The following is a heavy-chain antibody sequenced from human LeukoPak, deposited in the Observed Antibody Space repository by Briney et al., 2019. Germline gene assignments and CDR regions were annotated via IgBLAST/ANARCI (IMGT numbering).Heavy chain of an antibody. D-gene: IGHD6-13*01. CDR2: IYSGGST. V-gene: IGHV3-53*01. Sequence: GGSLRLSCAASGFTVSSNYMSWVRQAPGKGLEWVSVIYSGGSTYYADSVKGRFTISRENARNSLYLQMNSLRAGDTAVYYCARAVAAAGSYYFDYWGQGTLVTVSS. CDR1: GFTVSSNY. J-gene: IGHJ4*02. CDR3: ARAVAAAGSYYFDY.